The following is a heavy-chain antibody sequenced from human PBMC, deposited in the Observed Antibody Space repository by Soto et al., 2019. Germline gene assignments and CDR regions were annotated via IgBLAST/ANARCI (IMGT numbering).Heavy chain of an antibody. Sequence: QVQLQESGPGVVEPSQTLSLTCTVSGGSINNNGYFWSWIRQPPGSGLEWIGHIYNSGSTYRNPSLKSRLTISVDKSKNQFSLKLSSVTAADTAVYYCARGPSGDKVDYWGQGTLVTVSS. CDR2: IYNSGST. CDR3: ARGPSGDKVDY. CDR1: GGSINNNGYF. J-gene: IGHJ4*02. V-gene: IGHV4-30-4*01. D-gene: IGHD1-26*01.